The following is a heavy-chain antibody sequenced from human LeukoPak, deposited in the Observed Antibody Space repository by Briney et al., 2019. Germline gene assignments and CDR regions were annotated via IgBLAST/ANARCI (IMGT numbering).Heavy chain of an antibody. CDR3: VKVSLNMVNDAFDI. V-gene: IGHV3-30*02. CDR2: IRYDGSRK. Sequence: GGSLRLSCAASGFTFSSYWMSWVRQAPGKGLEWVAFIRYDGSRKYYADSVKGRFTISRDNSKNTLYLQMNSLRAEDTAMYYCVKVSLNMVNDAFDIWGQGTMVSVSS. D-gene: IGHD4/OR15-4a*01. J-gene: IGHJ3*02. CDR1: GFTFSSYW.